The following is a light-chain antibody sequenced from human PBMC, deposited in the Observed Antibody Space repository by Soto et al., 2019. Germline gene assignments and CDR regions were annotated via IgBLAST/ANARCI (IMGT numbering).Light chain of an antibody. CDR1: SSNIGAGYD. CDR2: GHT. CDR3: SSYTSRSTLV. J-gene: IGLJ1*01. Sequence: QSVLTQPPSVSGAPGQRVIISCTGSSSNIGAGYDVNWYQHLPGKAPKLLIYGHTNRPSGVPDRFSGSKSGTSASLAITGLQPEDEADYYCSSYTSRSTLVFGTGTKVTVL. V-gene: IGLV1-40*01.